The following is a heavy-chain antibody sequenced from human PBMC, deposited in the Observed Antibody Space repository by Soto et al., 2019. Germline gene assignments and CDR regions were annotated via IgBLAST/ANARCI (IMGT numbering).Heavy chain of an antibody. CDR1: GGSISSSNW. V-gene: IGHV4-4*02. CDR2: IHHSGTT. J-gene: IGHJ4*02. CDR3: ARDKAATSSY. D-gene: IGHD1-26*01. Sequence: QVQLQESGPGLVKPSGTLSLTCAVSGGSISSSNWWSWVRQPPGKGLEWIGEIHHSGTTSYNPSLKXXVXILXDKSKNQFSLKLSSVTAADTAVYYCARDKAATSSYWGQGILVTVSS.